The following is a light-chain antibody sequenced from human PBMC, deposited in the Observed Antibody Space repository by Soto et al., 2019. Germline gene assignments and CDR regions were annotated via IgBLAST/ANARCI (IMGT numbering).Light chain of an antibody. CDR1: QIVSSF. CDR3: QQRTNWPPSTT. CDR2: DAS. V-gene: IGKV3-11*01. J-gene: IGKJ5*01. Sequence: EIVLTQSPASLSLSPGEIATLSCSASQIVSSFLAWYQQKPGQAPRLLIYDASNRATGIPARFSGSGSGTDFNFTISSLEPEDFAVYYCQQRTNWPPSTTFGPGTRLEIK.